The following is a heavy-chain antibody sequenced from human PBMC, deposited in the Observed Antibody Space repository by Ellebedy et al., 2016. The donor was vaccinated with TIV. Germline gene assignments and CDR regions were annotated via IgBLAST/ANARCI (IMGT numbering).Heavy chain of an antibody. CDR3: ASLDFDWLTDDF. V-gene: IGHV4-39*01. CDR2: FYYSGST. Sequence: MPSETLSLTCTVSGGSISGSSNYWGWIRQPPGKGLEWMGNFYYSGSTSYNPSLKSRVTMSVDTPKNQFSLRLTSVTAADTAVYYCASLDFDWLTDDFWGQGTLVTVSS. D-gene: IGHD3-9*01. CDR1: GGSISGSSNY. J-gene: IGHJ4*02.